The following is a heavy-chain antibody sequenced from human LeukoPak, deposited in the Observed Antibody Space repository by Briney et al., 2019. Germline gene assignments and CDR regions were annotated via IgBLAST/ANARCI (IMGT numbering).Heavy chain of an antibody. Sequence: PGGSLRLSCAASGFTFGSYAMHWVRQAPGKGLEWVAIISFDGSNIDYADSVRGRFTISRDNSKSTVSLQMISLRGDDTAVYYCVRDGSGSFFIDWGQGTLVTVS. CDR3: VRDGSGSFFID. CDR1: GFTFGSYA. J-gene: IGHJ4*02. V-gene: IGHV3-30*04. D-gene: IGHD3-10*01. CDR2: ISFDGSNI.